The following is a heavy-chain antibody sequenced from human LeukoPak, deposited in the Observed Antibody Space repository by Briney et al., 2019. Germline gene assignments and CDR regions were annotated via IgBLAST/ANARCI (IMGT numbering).Heavy chain of an antibody. CDR1: GFTFSSYE. Sequence: GGSLRLSCAASGFTFSSYEMNWVRQAPGKGLEWVSYISSSGSTIYYADSVKGRFTISRDNAKNSLYLQMNSLRAEDTAVYYCARARRDGHNWNYYYYYMDVWGKGTTVTISS. CDR3: ARARRDGHNWNYYYYYMDV. V-gene: IGHV3-48*03. CDR2: ISSSGSTI. D-gene: IGHD5-24*01. J-gene: IGHJ6*03.